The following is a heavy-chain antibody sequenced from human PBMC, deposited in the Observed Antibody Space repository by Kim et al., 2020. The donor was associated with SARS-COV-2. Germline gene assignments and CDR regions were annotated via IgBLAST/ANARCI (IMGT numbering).Heavy chain of an antibody. J-gene: IGHJ4*02. D-gene: IGHD6-6*01. CDR3: LRSSDY. V-gene: IGHV3-7*01. CDR1: GFTFSYYW. Sequence: GGSLRLSCAASGFTFSYYWMNWVRQAPGKVLEWVANTKPDGSEKRYVDSVKGRFTISRDNAKNTLYLQMSSLRAEDTAVYYCLRSSDYWGQGILVTVSS. CDR2: TKPDGSEK.